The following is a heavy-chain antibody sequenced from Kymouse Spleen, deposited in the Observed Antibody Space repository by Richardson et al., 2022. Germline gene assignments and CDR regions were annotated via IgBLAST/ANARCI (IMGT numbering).Heavy chain of an antibody. D-gene: IGHD3-10*01. CDR2: IYYSGST. CDR3: AVWFGELLGDWFDP. J-gene: IGHJ5*02. V-gene: IGHV4-39*01. Sequence: QLQLQESGPGLVKPSETLSLTCTVSGGSISSSSYYWGWIRQPPGKGLEWIGSIYYSGSTYYNPSLKSRVTISVDTSKNQFSLKLSSVTAADTAVYYCAVWFGELLGDWFDPWGQGTLVTVSS. CDR1: GGSISSSSYY.